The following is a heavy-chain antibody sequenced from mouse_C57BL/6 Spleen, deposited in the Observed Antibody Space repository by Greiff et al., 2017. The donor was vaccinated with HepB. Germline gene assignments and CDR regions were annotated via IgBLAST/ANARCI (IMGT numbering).Heavy chain of an antibody. CDR2: IYPGDGVT. D-gene: IGHD3-2*02. Sequence: VQLQQSGPELVKPGASVKISCKASGYAFSSSWMNWVKQRPGKGLEWIGRIYPGDGVTNNHGKFKGKATMTADKSSSAAYMQLSSLTSEDTAFYFCASSGGGSSGLFDYWGQGTTLTVSS. V-gene: IGHV1-82*01. CDR3: ASSGGGSSGLFDY. J-gene: IGHJ2*01. CDR1: GYAFSSSW.